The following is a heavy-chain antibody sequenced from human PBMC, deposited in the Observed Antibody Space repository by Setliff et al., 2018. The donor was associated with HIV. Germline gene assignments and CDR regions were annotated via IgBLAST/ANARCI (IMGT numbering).Heavy chain of an antibody. CDR1: GGSSSSSSFY. J-gene: IGHJ6*03. Sequence: PSETLSLTCTVSGGSSSSSSFYWGWIRQPPGKGLEWIGNIYRSGSTYYNPSLRSRVTISRDNSKNTLYLQLNSLRPEDTAIYYCAKHECCGGCYYYMDVWGIGTTVTVSS. CDR2: IYRSGST. V-gene: IGHV4-39*01. D-gene: IGHD2-21*01. CDR3: AKHECCGGCYYYMDV.